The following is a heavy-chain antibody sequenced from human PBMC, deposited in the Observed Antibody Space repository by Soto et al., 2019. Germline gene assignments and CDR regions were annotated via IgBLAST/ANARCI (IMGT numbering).Heavy chain of an antibody. CDR3: ARGGGSGSYPNWFDP. J-gene: IGHJ5*02. D-gene: IGHD3-10*01. CDR2: IIPILGIA. Sequence: QVQLVQSGAEVKKPGSSVKVSCKASGGTFSSYTISWVRQAPGQGLEWMGRIIPILGIANYAQKFQGRVTITADKSTSTAYMELSSLRSEDTAVYYCARGGGSGSYPNWFDPWGQGTLVTVSS. CDR1: GGTFSSYT. V-gene: IGHV1-69*02.